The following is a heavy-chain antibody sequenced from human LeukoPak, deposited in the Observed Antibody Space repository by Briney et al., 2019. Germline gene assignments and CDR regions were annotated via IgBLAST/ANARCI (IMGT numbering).Heavy chain of an antibody. CDR2: IYYSGST. Sequence: PSETLSLTCTVSGGPISSGGYYWSWIRQHPGKGLEWIGYIYYSGSTYYNPSLKSRVTISVDTSKNQFSLKLSSVTAADTAVYYCARDHYSTFDYWGQGTLVTVSS. D-gene: IGHD6-13*01. V-gene: IGHV4-31*03. CDR1: GGPISSGGYY. J-gene: IGHJ4*02. CDR3: ARDHYSTFDY.